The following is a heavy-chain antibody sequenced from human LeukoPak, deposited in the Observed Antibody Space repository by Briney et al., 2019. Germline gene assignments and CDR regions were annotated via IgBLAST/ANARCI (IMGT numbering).Heavy chain of an antibody. CDR3: AAYCSSTTCYRGADYGMDV. D-gene: IGHD2-2*01. CDR1: GFTFSSYW. CDR2: INSDGSST. V-gene: IGHV3-74*01. J-gene: IGHJ6*02. Sequence: PGGSLRLSCAASGFTFSSYWMHWVRQAPGKGLVWVSRINSDGSSTSYADSVKGRFTISRDNAKNTLYLQMNSLRAEDTAVYYCAAYCSSTTCYRGADYGMDVWGQGTTVTVS.